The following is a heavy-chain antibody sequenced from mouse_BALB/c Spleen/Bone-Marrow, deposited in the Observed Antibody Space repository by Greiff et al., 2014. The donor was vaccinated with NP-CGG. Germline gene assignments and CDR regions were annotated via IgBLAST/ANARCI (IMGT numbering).Heavy chain of an antibody. CDR3: ANYYYGSSLFAY. Sequence: EVKLMESGAELVKPGASVKLSCTASGFNIKDTYMHWVKQRPGQGLEWIGRIDPANGNTKYDPKFQGKATITADTSSNTAYLQLSSLTSEDTAVYYCANYYYGSSLFAYWGQGTLVTVSA. CDR2: IDPANGNT. V-gene: IGHV14-3*02. J-gene: IGHJ3*01. D-gene: IGHD1-1*01. CDR1: GFNIKDTY.